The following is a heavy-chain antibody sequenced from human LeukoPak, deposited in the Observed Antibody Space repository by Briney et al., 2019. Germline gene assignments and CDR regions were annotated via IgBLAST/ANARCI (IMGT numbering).Heavy chain of an antibody. J-gene: IGHJ4*02. V-gene: IGHV3-23*01. CDR1: TTFA. CDR2: ISDRGDKT. Sequence: GGSLRLSCAAFTTFAMSWVRQAPGRGLEWFSVISDRGDKTHYADSVRGRFTISRDNSKKTVSLQMNGLRVDDTAVYFCAKVFYTSSFDFSGQGILVTVSP. CDR3: AKVFYTSSFDF. D-gene: IGHD2/OR15-2a*01.